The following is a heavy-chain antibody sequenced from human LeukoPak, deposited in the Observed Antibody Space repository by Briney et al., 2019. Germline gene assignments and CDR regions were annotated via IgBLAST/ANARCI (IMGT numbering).Heavy chain of an antibody. D-gene: IGHD5-18*01. CDR2: IHYSGST. CDR3: ARRRGYSYDC. Sequence: PSETLSLTCTVSGGSISSYYWSWIRQPPGKGLEWIGYIHYSGSTTYNPSLKSRVTISVDTSKNQFSLKLSSVTAADTAVYYCARRRGYSYDCWGQGTLVTVS. CDR1: GGSISSYY. J-gene: IGHJ4*02. V-gene: IGHV4-59*01.